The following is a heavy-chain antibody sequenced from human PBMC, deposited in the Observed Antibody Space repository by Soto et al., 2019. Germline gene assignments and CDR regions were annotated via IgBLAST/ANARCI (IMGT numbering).Heavy chain of an antibody. J-gene: IGHJ4*02. V-gene: IGHV3-23*01. CDR3: AKDRLGGNFDY. CDR2: ISGTGGST. Sequence: EVQLLDSGGGVVQPGGSLRLSCAASGFTFNNYAMNWVRQAPGKGLEWVATISGTGGSTYYADSVKGRFTISRDNSKNTLYLQMNSLRVEDTSVYYCAKDRLGGNFDYRGQGTQVTVSS. CDR1: GFTFNNYA.